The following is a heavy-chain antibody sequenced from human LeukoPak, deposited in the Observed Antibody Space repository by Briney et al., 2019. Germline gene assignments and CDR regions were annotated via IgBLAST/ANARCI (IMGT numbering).Heavy chain of an antibody. J-gene: IGHJ6*02. Sequence: GGSLRLSCAASGFTFSNAWMSWVRRAPGKGLEWVGRIKSKTDGGTTDYAAPVKGRFTISRDDSKNTLYLQMNSLKTEDTAVHYCTTDKGSYYYYGMDVWGQGTTVTVSS. D-gene: IGHD3-10*01. CDR2: IKSKTDGGTT. V-gene: IGHV3-15*01. CDR3: TTDKGSYYYYGMDV. CDR1: GFTFSNAW.